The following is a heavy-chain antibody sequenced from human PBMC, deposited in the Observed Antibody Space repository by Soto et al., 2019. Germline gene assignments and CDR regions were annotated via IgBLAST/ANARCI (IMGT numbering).Heavy chain of an antibody. CDR2: ISPYNGNT. CDR1: GYTFFDYG. D-gene: IGHD3-10*01. V-gene: IGHV1-18*04. J-gene: IGHJ5*02. Sequence: SVKVSCKASGYTFFDYGFSWVRQAPVQGLEWMGWISPYNGNTHYVETFQGRVTMTTDTSTSTAFMELRTLTSDDTAVYYCARVPTPTHGDSNKNNFLDPWGQGTLVTVSS. CDR3: ARVPTPTHGDSNKNNFLDP.